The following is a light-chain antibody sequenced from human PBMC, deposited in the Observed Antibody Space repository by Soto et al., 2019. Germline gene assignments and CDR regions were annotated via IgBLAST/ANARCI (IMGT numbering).Light chain of an antibody. CDR1: SSDVGSYNL. Sequence: QSALTQPASVSGSPGQSITISCTGTSSDVGSYNLVSWYQQHPGKAPKLMIHEVDKRPSGVSDRFSGSKSGNTASLTVSGLQAEDEADYYCSSYAGSTTFEMFGGGTKLTVL. CDR2: EVD. J-gene: IGLJ3*02. CDR3: SSYAGSTTFEM. V-gene: IGLV2-23*02.